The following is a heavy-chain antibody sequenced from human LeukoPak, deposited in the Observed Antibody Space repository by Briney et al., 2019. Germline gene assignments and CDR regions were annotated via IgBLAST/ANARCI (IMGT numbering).Heavy chain of an antibody. CDR1: GYTFTSHD. CDR2: MSPNSGDT. J-gene: IGHJ4*02. CDR3: VRTPPNWGFDY. Sequence: ASVTVSCKASGYTFTSHDINWVRQATGQGLEWMGWMSPNSGDTGYAQKFQGRVTMTSDSSISTAYMELSSLRSEDTAIYYCVRTPPNWGFDYWGQGTLVTVSS. D-gene: IGHD7-27*01. V-gene: IGHV1-8*01.